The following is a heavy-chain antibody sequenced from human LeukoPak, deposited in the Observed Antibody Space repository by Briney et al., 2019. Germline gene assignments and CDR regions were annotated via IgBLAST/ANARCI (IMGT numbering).Heavy chain of an antibody. V-gene: IGHV1-24*01. CDR3: ATGVAVAGDYFDY. D-gene: IGHD6-19*01. Sequence: ASVKVSCKVSGYTLTELSMHWVRQAPGKGLERMGGFDPEDGETIYAQKFQGRVTMTEDTSTDTAYMELSSLRSEDTAVYYCATGVAVAGDYFDYWGQGTLVTVSS. CDR1: GYTLTELS. J-gene: IGHJ4*02. CDR2: FDPEDGET.